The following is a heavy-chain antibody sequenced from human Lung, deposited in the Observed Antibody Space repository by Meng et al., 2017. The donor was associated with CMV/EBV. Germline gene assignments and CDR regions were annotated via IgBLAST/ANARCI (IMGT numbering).Heavy chain of an antibody. CDR1: GFTFNTYW. Sequence: GESLKISCAASGFTFNTYWMTWVRQAPGKGLEWVATLNQDGSQKYYVDSVKGRFTVSKDNAKNSLSLQMSSLRVEDTAVYYCATDIGSHWGQGTLVTVSS. V-gene: IGHV3-7*01. CDR3: ATDIGSH. D-gene: IGHD3-10*01. J-gene: IGHJ4*02. CDR2: LNQDGSQK.